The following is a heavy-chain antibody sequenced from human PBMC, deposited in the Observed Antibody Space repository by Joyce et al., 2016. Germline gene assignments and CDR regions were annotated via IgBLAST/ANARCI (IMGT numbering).Heavy chain of an antibody. V-gene: IGHV1-18*01. D-gene: IGHD3-10*01. CDR2: ISTNKGHT. Sequence: QVQLVQSGPEVKKPGASVKVSCKASGYTFTSYGISWVRQAPGQGLGWMGGISTNKGHTNDAQRCQCRVTKTTDTSTSTAYREVRSLRSDDTAVYYCARDYYGAGSYGPFDVWGQGTMVTVSS. J-gene: IGHJ3*01. CDR3: ARDYYGAGSYGPFDV. CDR1: GYTFTSYG.